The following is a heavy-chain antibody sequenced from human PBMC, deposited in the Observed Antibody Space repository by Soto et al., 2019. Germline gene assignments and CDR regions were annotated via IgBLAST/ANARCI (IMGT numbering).Heavy chain of an antibody. J-gene: IGHJ4*02. Sequence: SRPRQVDRTLGLTRPSSSSRFSLTTNCQGLRWLRHSPGEALEWLALIYWDDDKRYSPSLKSRHTITKDTSKNQVVLTMTNMDSVDTATYYCAYCGYYSSSWFPDYWGQGTLVTV. CDR3: AYCGYYSSSWFPDY. V-gene: IGHV2-5*02. CDR1: RFSLTTNCQG. CDR2: IYWDDDK. D-gene: IGHD6-13*01.